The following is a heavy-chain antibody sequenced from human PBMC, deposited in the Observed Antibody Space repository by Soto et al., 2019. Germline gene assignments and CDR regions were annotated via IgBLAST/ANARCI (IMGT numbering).Heavy chain of an antibody. D-gene: IGHD3-16*01. Sequence: ESGGGLVQPGGSLRLSCAASGFTFSSYWMSWVRQAPGIGLEWVANIKEDGSEKYYVDSVKGRFTISRDNAKSSLYLQMNSLRAEDTAVYYCARDGGSRVVDYWGQGTLVTVSS. CDR3: ARDGGSRVVDY. J-gene: IGHJ4*02. CDR2: IKEDGSEK. V-gene: IGHV3-7*05. CDR1: GFTFSSYW.